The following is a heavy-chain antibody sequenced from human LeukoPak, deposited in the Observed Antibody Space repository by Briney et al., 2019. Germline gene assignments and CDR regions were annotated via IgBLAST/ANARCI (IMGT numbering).Heavy chain of an antibody. V-gene: IGHV4-30-4*01. CDR2: IYYSGST. Sequence: SETLSLTCTVSGGSISSGDYYWSWIRQPPGKGLEWCGYIYYSGSTYYNPSLKSRVTVSVDTSKNQFSLKLSSVTAADTAVYYCARFSPTIFWGGYGNWFDPWGQGTLVTVSS. D-gene: IGHD3-3*01. CDR3: ARFSPTIFWGGYGNWFDP. CDR1: GGSISSGDYY. J-gene: IGHJ5*02.